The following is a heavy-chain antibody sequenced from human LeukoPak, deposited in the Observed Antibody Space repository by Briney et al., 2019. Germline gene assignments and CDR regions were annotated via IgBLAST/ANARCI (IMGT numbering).Heavy chain of an antibody. CDR3: ARERRIRLGRGAYFDY. D-gene: IGHD2-15*01. J-gene: IGHJ4*02. CDR2: IKQDGSEK. Sequence: GGFLRLSCAASGFTFSSYWMSWVRQAPGKGLEWVANIKQDGSEKYYVDSVKGRFTISRDNAKNSLYLQMNSLRAEDTAVYYCARERRIRLGRGAYFDYWGQGTLVTVSS. CDR1: GFTFSSYW. V-gene: IGHV3-7*01.